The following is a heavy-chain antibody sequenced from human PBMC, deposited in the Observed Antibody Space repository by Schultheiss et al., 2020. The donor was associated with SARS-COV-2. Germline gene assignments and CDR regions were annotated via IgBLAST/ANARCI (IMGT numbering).Heavy chain of an antibody. CDR1: GFTFSSYE. J-gene: IGHJ6*02. V-gene: IGHV3-48*03. D-gene: IGHD1-7*01. Sequence: GGSLRLSCAASGFTFSSYEMNWVRQAPGKGLEWVSYISSSGSTIYYEDSVKGRFTISRDNSQRTLYLEMNSLRDEDTALYYCAKDGWNYSPPSNAMDVWGQGTTVTVSS. CDR2: ISSSGSTI. CDR3: AKDGWNYSPPSNAMDV.